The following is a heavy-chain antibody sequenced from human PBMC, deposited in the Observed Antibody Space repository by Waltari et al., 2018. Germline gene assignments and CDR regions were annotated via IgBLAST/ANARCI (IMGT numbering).Heavy chain of an antibody. CDR3: ATVDGSGSYDMGIVG. V-gene: IGHV4-39*07. Sequence: QLQLQESGPGLVKPSETLSLTCTVSGGSISSSSYYWGWIRQPPGKGLECIGSIYYSGSTYYNPSLKGRVTISVDRSKNQFSRELNSVTAADTAVYDCATVDGSGSYDMGIVGWGQGTLVTVSS. CDR1: GGSISSSSYY. CDR2: IYYSGST. J-gene: IGHJ1*01. D-gene: IGHD3-10*01.